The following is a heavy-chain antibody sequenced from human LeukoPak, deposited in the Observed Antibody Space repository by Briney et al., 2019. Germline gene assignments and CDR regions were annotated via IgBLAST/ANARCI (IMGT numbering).Heavy chain of an antibody. J-gene: IGHJ6*03. V-gene: IGHV3-21*01. CDR1: GFTFDSYA. CDR3: ASFWSHYYYMDV. CDR2: ISRGSTYI. D-gene: IGHD3-3*01. Sequence: GGSLRLSCTVSGFTFDSYAMIWVRQAPGKGLEWISSISRGSTYIYYADSVRGRFTISRDDARDSLFLQMNNLRAEDTAVYYCASFWSHYYYMDVRGKGTTVLVSS.